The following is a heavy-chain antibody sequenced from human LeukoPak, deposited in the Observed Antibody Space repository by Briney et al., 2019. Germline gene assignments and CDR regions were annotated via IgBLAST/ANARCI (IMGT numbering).Heavy chain of an antibody. D-gene: IGHD3-3*01. CDR1: GYTFTSYY. CDR2: INPNDGST. J-gene: IGHJ4*02. V-gene: IGHV1-46*01. Sequence: ASVKVSCNASGYTFTSYYMHWVRQGPGPGLEWMGIINPNDGSTNNAQKFQGRVTMTRDMSTSKVYMELSSLRSEDTAVYYCSRDYRSGYYQGGRLDYSGQRTLGTVSS. CDR3: SRDYRSGYYQGGRLDY.